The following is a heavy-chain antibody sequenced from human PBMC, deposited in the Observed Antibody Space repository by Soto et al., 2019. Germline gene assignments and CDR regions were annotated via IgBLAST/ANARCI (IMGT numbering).Heavy chain of an antibody. J-gene: IGHJ5*02. V-gene: IGHV1-69*13. CDR2: IIPIFGIA. CDR3: ARDQIVGATWFDP. Sequence: SVKVSCKASGGTFSSYAISWVRQAPGQGLEWMGGIIPIFGIANYAQKFQGRVTITADESTSTAYMELSSLRSEDTAVYYCARDQIVGATWFDPWGQGTLVTVLL. D-gene: IGHD1-26*01. CDR1: GGTFSSYA.